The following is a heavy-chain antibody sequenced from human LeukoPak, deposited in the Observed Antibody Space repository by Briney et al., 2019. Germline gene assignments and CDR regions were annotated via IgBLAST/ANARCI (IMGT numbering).Heavy chain of an antibody. V-gene: IGHV3-7*03. CDR3: ARDLYSSSWPLYYYGMDV. D-gene: IGHD6-13*01. CDR2: INQDGTEK. J-gene: IGHJ6*02. CDR1: GFTFSSYW. Sequence: PGGSLRLSCAASGFTFSSYWMSWVRQAPGEGLEWVAKINQDGTEKAYVDSVRGRFTISRDNAKNSLFLQMNSLRAEDTAVYYCARDLYSSSWPLYYYGMDVWGQGTTVTVSS.